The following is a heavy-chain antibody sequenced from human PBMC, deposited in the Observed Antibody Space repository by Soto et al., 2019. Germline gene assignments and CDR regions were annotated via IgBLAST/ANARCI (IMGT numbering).Heavy chain of an antibody. V-gene: IGHV3-21*01. J-gene: IGHJ6*02. CDR2: ISSSSSYI. CDR3: ARAYDFWSGPPFV. CDR1: GFTFSSYS. Sequence: GGSLRLSCAATGFTFSSYSMNWVRQAPGKGLEWVSSISSSSSYIYYADSVKGRFTISRDSAKNSLYLQMNSLRAEDTAVYYCARAYDFWSGPPFVWGQGTTVTVSS. D-gene: IGHD3-3*01.